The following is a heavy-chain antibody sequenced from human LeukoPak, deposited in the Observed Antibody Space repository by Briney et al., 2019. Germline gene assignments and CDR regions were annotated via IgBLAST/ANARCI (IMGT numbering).Heavy chain of an antibody. Sequence: PSGTLSLTCAVSGGSISSSNWWSWVRQPPGKGLEWIGEIYHSGSTNYNPSLKSRVTISVDKSKNQFSLKLSSVTAADTAVYYCATRYGSGSDYRNFWFDPWGQGTLVTVSS. CDR2: IYHSGST. D-gene: IGHD3-10*01. J-gene: IGHJ5*02. V-gene: IGHV4-4*02. CDR3: ATRYGSGSDYRNFWFDP. CDR1: GGSISSSNW.